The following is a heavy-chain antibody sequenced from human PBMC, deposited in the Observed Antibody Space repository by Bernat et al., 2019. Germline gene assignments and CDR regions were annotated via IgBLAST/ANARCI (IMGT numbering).Heavy chain of an antibody. CDR1: GGSISSYY. Sequence: QVQLQESGPGLVKPSETLSLTCTVSGGSISSYYWSWIRQPPGKGLEWIGYIYYSGSTNYNPSLKSRVTISVDTSKNQFSLKLSSVTAADTAMYYCASAYGGKRGFDYWGQGTLVTVSS. J-gene: IGHJ4*02. CDR2: IYYSGST. V-gene: IGHV4-59*01. CDR3: ASAYGGKRGFDY. D-gene: IGHD4-23*01.